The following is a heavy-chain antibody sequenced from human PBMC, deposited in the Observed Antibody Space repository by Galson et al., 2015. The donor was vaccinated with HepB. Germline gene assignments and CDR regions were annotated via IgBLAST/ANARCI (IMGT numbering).Heavy chain of an antibody. D-gene: IGHD4/OR15-4a*01. J-gene: IGHJ2*01. CDR2: ISSSGSTI. Sequence: SLRLSCAASGFTFSDYYMSWIRQAPGKGLEWVSYISSSGSTIYYADSVKGRFTISRDNAKNSLYLQMNSLRAEDTAVYYCARDVYRGVNYNDWPFEPWARGTPVPVS. V-gene: IGHV3-11*01. CDR1: GFTFSDYY. CDR3: ARDVYRGVNYNDWPFEP.